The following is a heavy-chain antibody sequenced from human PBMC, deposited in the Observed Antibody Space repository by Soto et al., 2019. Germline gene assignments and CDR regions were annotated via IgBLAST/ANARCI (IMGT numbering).Heavy chain of an antibody. CDR1: GFTFSSYS. D-gene: IGHD1-26*01. J-gene: IGHJ3*02. CDR2: ISSSGRYI. Sequence: PGGSLRLSCAASGFTFSSYSMNWVRQAPGKGLEWVSSISSSGRYIYDADSMKGRFTISRDNAKNSLYLQMNSLRAEDTAVYYCTRDQKVATDHDAVDIWGQGTMVTVSS. V-gene: IGHV3-21*01. CDR3: TRDQKVATDHDAVDI.